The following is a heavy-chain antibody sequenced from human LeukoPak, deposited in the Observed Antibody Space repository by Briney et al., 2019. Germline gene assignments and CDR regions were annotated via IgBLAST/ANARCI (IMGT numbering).Heavy chain of an antibody. J-gene: IGHJ6*02. CDR1: GGSISSGGYY. CDR3: ARGYPAATGMDV. V-gene: IGHV4-31*03. CDR2: IYYSGST. D-gene: IGHD2-2*01. Sequence: SQTLSLTCTVSGGSISSGGYYWSWIRQHPGKGLEWIGYIYYSGSTYYNPSLKSRVTISVDTSKNQFSLKLSSVTAADTAVYYCARGYPAATGMDVWGQGTTVTVSS.